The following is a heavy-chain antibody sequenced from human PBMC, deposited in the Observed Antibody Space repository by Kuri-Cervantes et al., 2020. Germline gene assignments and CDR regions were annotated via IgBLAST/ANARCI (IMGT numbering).Heavy chain of an antibody. CDR3: ARVGSCSNGVCYMGGSDY. Sequence: ASVKVSCKASGYTFTSYGISWVRQAPGQGIEWMGWISGYNGDTNYEQKVQGRVTMTTDTSTSTAYMELRSLRSDDTAVYYCARVGSCSNGVCYMGGSDYWGQGTLVTVSS. V-gene: IGHV1-18*01. J-gene: IGHJ4*01. CDR2: ISGYNGDT. CDR1: GYTFTSYG. D-gene: IGHD2-8*01.